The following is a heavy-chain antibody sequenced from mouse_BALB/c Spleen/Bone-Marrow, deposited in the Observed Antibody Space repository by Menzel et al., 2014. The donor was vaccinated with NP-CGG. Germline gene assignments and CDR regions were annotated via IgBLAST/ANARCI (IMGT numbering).Heavy chain of an antibody. D-gene: IGHD1-1*01. J-gene: IGHJ3*01. V-gene: IGHV4-1*02. CDR3: ARLGYYGSYAY. CDR2: INPDSSTI. Sequence: EVKLMESGGGLVQPGGSLKLSCAASGFDFSRYWMSWVRQAPGKGLEWIGEINPDSSTISYTPSLKDKFIISRDNAKNTLHLQMSKVRSEDTALYYCARLGYYGSYAYWGQGTLVTVSA. CDR1: GFDFSRYW.